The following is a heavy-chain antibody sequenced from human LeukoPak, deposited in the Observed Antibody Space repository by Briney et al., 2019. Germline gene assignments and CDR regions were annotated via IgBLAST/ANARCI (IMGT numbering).Heavy chain of an antibody. CDR2: IRYDGSNK. Sequence: PGGSLRLSCAASGFTFSSYGMHWVRQAPGKGLEWVAFIRYDGSNKYYADSVKGRFTISRDNSKNTLYLQMNSLRAEDTAVYYCAHTWFGELSTYYFDYSGQGTLVTVSS. CDR3: AHTWFGELSTYYFDY. J-gene: IGHJ4*02. V-gene: IGHV3-30*02. D-gene: IGHD3-10*01. CDR1: GFTFSSYG.